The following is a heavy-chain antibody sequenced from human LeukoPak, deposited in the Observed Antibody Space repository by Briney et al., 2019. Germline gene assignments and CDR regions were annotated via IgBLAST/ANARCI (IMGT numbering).Heavy chain of an antibody. CDR2: IKQDGSEK. Sequence: PGGSLRLSCAASGFTFSSYWMSWVRQAPGKGLEWVANIKQDGSEKYYVASVKGRFTISRDKAKNSLYLQMNSLRAEVTAVYSCARDQGSSWYDTYYYYYMDVWGKGTTVTVSS. CDR1: GFTFSSYW. J-gene: IGHJ6*03. V-gene: IGHV3-7*01. D-gene: IGHD6-13*01. CDR3: ARDQGSSWYDTYYYYYMDV.